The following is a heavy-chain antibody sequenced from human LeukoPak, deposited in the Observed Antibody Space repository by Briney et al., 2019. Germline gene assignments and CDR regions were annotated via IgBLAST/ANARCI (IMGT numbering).Heavy chain of an antibody. D-gene: IGHD6-19*01. V-gene: IGHV3-30-3*01. CDR2: ISYDGSNK. CDR1: GFTFSSYA. CDR3: ARVRGWEQWLVIGGFDY. Sequence: PGRSLRLSCAASGFTFSSYAMHWVRQAPGKGLEWVAVISYDGSNKYYADSVKGRFTISRDNSKNTLYLQMNSLRAEDTAVYYCARVRGWEQWLVIGGFDYWGQGTLVTVSP. J-gene: IGHJ4*02.